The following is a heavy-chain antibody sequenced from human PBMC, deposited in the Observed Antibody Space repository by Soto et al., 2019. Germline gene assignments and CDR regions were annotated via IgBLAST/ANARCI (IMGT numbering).Heavy chain of an antibody. V-gene: IGHV3-21*01. CDR3: AREMTTVTTSAPTY. Sequence: GGSLRLSCAASGFTFSSYSMNWVRQAPGKGLEWVSSISSSSSYIYYADSVKGRFTISRDNAKNSLYLQMNSLRAEDTAVYYCAREMTTVTTSAPTYWGQGTLVTVSS. CDR1: GFTFSSYS. J-gene: IGHJ4*02. D-gene: IGHD4-17*01. CDR2: ISSSSSYI.